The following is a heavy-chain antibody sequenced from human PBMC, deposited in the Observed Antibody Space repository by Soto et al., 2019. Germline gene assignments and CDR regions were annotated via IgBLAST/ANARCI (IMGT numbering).Heavy chain of an antibody. J-gene: IGHJ4*02. CDR2: ISYSGRA. Sequence: QVQLQESGPGLVKPSETLSLTCTVSGGSITSHYWNWVRQPPGKGLEWMGFISYSGRANYSPSLKSRVSMSLDTSKNQVSLNLSSVTAADTAVYYCARNRNYNFDYWGQGILVTVSS. V-gene: IGHV4-59*08. CDR3: ARNRNYNFDY. CDR1: GGSITSHY. D-gene: IGHD3-10*01.